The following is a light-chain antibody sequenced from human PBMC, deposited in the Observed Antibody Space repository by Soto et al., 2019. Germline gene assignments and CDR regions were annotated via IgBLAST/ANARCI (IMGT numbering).Light chain of an antibody. CDR1: QNIDNY. J-gene: IGKJ3*01. CDR2: GAS. Sequence: DIQMTQSPSYLSASVGGTVTITCRASQNIDNYLNWYQHEPGKAPKLLIYGASTLQSGVPSRFSGSGSGTDFTLTIASLQPEDYATYCCQQSSSTPLTFGPGTTVDVE. V-gene: IGKV1-39*01. CDR3: QQSSSTPLT.